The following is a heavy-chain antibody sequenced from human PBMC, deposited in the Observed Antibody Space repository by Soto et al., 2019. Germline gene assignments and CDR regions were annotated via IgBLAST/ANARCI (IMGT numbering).Heavy chain of an antibody. J-gene: IGHJ4*02. D-gene: IGHD4-4*01. CDR2: IYHSGST. CDR1: GGSISSGGYS. V-gene: IGHV4-30-2*01. CDR3: ARASDDYSNYFDY. Sequence: SETLSLTCAVSGGSISSGGYSWSWIRQPPGKGLEWIGYIYHSGSTYYNPSLKSRVTISVDRSKNQFSLKLSSVTAADTAVYYCARASDDYSNYFDYWGQGTLVTVSS.